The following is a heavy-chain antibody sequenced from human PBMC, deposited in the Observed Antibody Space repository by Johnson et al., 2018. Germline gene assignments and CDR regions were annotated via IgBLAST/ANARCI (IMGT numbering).Heavy chain of an antibody. CDR2: INWNGGST. Sequence: VQLVESGGGAVRPGGSLRLSCAASGFTFDDYGMSWVRQAPGKGLEWVSDINWNGGSTGYADSVKGRFTISRDNAKNSLYLQMNSLRAEDTALYYCATGRYCSGGSCSDPGFFQHWGQGTMVTVSS. V-gene: IGHV3-20*04. D-gene: IGHD2-15*01. J-gene: IGHJ1*01. CDR1: GFTFDDYG. CDR3: ATGRYCSGGSCSDPGFFQH.